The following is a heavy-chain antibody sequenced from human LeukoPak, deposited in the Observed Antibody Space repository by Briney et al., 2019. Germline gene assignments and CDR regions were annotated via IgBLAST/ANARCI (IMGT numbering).Heavy chain of an antibody. CDR2: IRYDGSNK. J-gene: IGHJ6*03. Sequence: GGSLRLSCAASGFTFSSYGMHWVRQAPGEGLEWVAFIRYDGSNKYYADSVKGRFTISRDNSKNTLYLQMNSLRAEDTAVYYCAKDFAVVVPAAIASYYYYYMDVWGKGTTVTISS. D-gene: IGHD2-2*02. CDR3: AKDFAVVVPAAIASYYYYYMDV. V-gene: IGHV3-30*02. CDR1: GFTFSSYG.